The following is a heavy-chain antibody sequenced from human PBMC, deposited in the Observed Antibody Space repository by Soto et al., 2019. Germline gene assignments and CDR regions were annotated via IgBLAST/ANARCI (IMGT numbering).Heavy chain of an antibody. D-gene: IGHD3-3*01. Sequence: QVQLQESGPGLVKPSGTLSLTCAVSGGSISSSNWWSWVRQPPGKGLEWIGEIYHSGSTNYNPSLKSRVTISVDKSTNQFSLKLSSVTAADTAVYYCARAYTDGGITIFGVPYPGHYYYYGMDVWGQGTTVTVSS. J-gene: IGHJ6*02. CDR1: GGSISSSNW. CDR2: IYHSGST. V-gene: IGHV4-4*02. CDR3: ARAYTDGGITIFGVPYPGHYYYYGMDV.